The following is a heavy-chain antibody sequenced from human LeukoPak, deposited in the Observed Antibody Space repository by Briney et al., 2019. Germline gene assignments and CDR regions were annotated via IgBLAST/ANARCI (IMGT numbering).Heavy chain of an antibody. J-gene: IGHJ4*02. D-gene: IGHD3-3*01. CDR2: ISGSGGST. Sequence: GGSLRLSCAASGFTFSSYAMSWVRQAPGKGLEWVSAISGSGGSTYYADSVKGRFTTSRDNSKNTLYLQMNSLRAEDTAVYYCAKASVRVVYFDWGGQGTLVTVSA. V-gene: IGHV3-23*01. CDR3: AKASVRVVYFDW. CDR1: GFTFSSYA.